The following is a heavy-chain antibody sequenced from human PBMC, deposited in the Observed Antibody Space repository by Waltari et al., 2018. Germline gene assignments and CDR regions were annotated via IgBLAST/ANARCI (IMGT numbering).Heavy chain of an antibody. V-gene: IGHV3-30*01. CDR1: GFTFSCYA. CDR3: ARDMSHIVVVIATPDY. CDR2: ISYDGSNK. D-gene: IGHD2-21*01. Sequence: QVQLVESGGGVVQPGRSLRLSCAASGFTFSCYALHWVRQAPGKGLEWVAVISYDGSNKYYADSVKGRFTISRDNSKNTLYLQMNSLRAEDTAVYYCARDMSHIVVVIATPDYWGQGTLVTVSS. J-gene: IGHJ4*02.